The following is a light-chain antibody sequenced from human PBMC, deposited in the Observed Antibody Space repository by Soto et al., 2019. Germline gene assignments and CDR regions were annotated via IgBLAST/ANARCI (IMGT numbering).Light chain of an antibody. CDR2: ETS. J-gene: IGKJ1*01. V-gene: IGKV1-5*03. Sequence: PSSLSASVGDRVTITFRASQSISSYLTWYQQKPGKAPKLLIYETSSLEDGVPSRFTGSGSGTEFSLTITSLQPEDFASYYCQQYKDYWTFGQGTKVDIK. CDR1: QSISSY. CDR3: QQYKDYWT.